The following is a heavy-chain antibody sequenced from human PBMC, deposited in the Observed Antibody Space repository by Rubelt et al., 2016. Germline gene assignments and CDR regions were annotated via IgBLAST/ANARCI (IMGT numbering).Heavy chain of an antibody. V-gene: IGHV3-7*01. CDR3: ARDRGRREDY. CDR2: IKQDGREK. J-gene: IGHJ4*02. CDR1: GFTFSSYW. D-gene: IGHD3-10*01. Sequence: EVQLVESGGGLVEPGGSLRLSCAASGFTFSSYWMTWVRQAPGKGLEWVANIKQDGREKYDSVKGRFTISRDNAKNSLYLQMNCLRSEDTAVYYCARDRGRREDYWGQGSLVTVSS.